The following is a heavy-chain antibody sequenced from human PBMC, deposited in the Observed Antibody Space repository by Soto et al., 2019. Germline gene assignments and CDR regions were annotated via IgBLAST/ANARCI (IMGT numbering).Heavy chain of an antibody. D-gene: IGHD2-2*01. CDR2: IWYDGSNE. Sequence: QVQLVESGGGVVQPGRSLRLSCVASGFIFSTYGMHWVRQAPGKGLEWVSLIWYDGSNECYADSVKGRFAISRDNSKNTLYLQMNSLRGEDTAVYYCARYNCGIGASRTPLDYWGQGTRVTVSS. J-gene: IGHJ4*02. CDR1: GFIFSTYG. CDR3: ARYNCGIGASRTPLDY. V-gene: IGHV3-33*01.